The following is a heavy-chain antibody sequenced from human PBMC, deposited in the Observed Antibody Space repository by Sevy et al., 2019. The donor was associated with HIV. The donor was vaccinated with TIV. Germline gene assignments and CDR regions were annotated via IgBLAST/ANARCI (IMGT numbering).Heavy chain of an antibody. CDR2: ISLSGSTI. D-gene: IGHD2-8*01. Sequence: GGSLRLSCAASGFSFSDYYMSWIRQAPGKGLEWVSYISLSGSTIYYADSVKGRFTISRDNAKNSLYLQMNSLRAEDTAVYFCARESRRCSNGVCYGYYGLDVWGQGPTVTVSS. CDR1: GFSFSDYY. CDR3: ARESRRCSNGVCYGYYGLDV. J-gene: IGHJ6*02. V-gene: IGHV3-11*01.